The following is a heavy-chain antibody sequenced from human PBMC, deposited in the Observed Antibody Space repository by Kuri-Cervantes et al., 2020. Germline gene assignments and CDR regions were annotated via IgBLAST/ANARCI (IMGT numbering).Heavy chain of an antibody. CDR3: ARGRGYYYYYMDV. V-gene: IGHV4-30-4*01. J-gene: IGHJ6*03. CDR2: IYYSGST. D-gene: IGHD3-10*01. CDR1: GGSISSGDYY. Sequence: SETLSLTCTVSGGSISSGDYYWSWIRQPPGKGLEWIGYIYYSGSTYYNPSLKSRVTISVDTSKNQFSLKLSSATAADTAVYYCARGRGYYYYYMDVWGKGTTVTVSS.